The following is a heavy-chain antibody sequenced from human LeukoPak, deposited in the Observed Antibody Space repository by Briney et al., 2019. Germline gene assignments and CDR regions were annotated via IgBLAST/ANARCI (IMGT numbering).Heavy chain of an antibody. J-gene: IGHJ3*02. CDR1: GFTFSSYA. CDR3: ARSGWMGAFDI. CDR2: ISSNGGST. Sequence: PGGSLRLSCAASGFTFSSYAMHWVRQAPGKGLEYVSAISSNGGSTYYANSVKGRFTISRDNSKNTLYLQMGSLRAEDTAVYYCARSGWMGAFDIWGQGTMVTVSS. V-gene: IGHV3-64*01. D-gene: IGHD6-19*01.